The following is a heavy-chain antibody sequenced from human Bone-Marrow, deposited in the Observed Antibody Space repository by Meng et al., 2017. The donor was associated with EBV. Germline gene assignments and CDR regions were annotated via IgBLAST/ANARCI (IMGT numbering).Heavy chain of an antibody. CDR1: GFDFSHSA. J-gene: IGHJ4*02. CDR2: MSGSGTYI. CDR3: VRPASGGYSGSFDY. Sequence: EVQLVESGGGLVKPGGSLSLSCETSGFDFSHSAVNWVRQAPGLGLEWVSSMSGSGTYIFYADSVRGRFTISRDNAKKSLYLHMNGLRAEDTAVYYCVRPASGGYSGSFDYWGQGALVTVSS. V-gene: IGHV3-21*01. D-gene: IGHD6-25*01.